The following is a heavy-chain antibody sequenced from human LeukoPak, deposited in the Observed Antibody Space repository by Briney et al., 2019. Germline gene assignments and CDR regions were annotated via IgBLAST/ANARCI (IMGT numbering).Heavy chain of an antibody. CDR1: GFTFDDYT. J-gene: IGHJ4*02. V-gene: IGHV3-43*01. Sequence: GGSLRLSCAASGFTFDDYTMHWVRQAPGKGLEWVSLISWDGGSTYYADSVKGRFTISRDNSKNSLYLQMNSLRTEDTALYYRAKSGPHQDPTGYYFDYWGQGTLVTVSS. CDR3: AKSGPHQDPTGYYFDY. CDR2: ISWDGGST.